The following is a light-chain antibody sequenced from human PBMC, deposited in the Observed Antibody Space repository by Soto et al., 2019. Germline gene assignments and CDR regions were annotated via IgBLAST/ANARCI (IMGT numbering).Light chain of an antibody. CDR1: SSDVGGYNY. CDR3: CSYAGSYV. Sequence: QSALXQXRSXSGSXXQSVTISXXGTSSDVGGYNYVSWYQQHPGKAPKLMIYDVSKRPSGVPDRFSGSKSGNTASLTISGLQAEDEADYYCCSYAGSYVFGTGTKVTVL. CDR2: DVS. V-gene: IGLV2-11*01. J-gene: IGLJ1*01.